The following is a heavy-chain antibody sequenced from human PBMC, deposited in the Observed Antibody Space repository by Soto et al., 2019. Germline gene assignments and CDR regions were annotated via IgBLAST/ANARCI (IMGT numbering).Heavy chain of an antibody. Sequence: SETLALSCTVSGGSISSSSYDGGLIRKPPGRGLEWIGGIYYSGSTYYNPSLKSRVTISVDTSKNQFSLKLSSVTAADTAVYYCAKNTYYDFWSGYTTNYYYYYGMDVWGQGTTVTVSS. CDR1: GGSISSSSYD. D-gene: IGHD3-3*01. CDR2: IYYSGST. V-gene: IGHV4-39*01. J-gene: IGHJ6*02. CDR3: AKNTYYDFWSGYTTNYYYYYGMDV.